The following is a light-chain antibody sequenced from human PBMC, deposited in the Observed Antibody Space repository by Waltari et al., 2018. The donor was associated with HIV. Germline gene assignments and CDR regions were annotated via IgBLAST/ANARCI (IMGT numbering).Light chain of an antibody. CDR1: HSVFYRPNNKNY. CDR3: QQYLSPPPT. CDR2: WAS. Sequence: DVVMTQSPDSLAVSLGERATINCKSTHSVFYRPNNKNYIAWYQQEPGQAPKLLISWASARESGVSERFSGSGSGTNFTLTITSLNTEDVAIYFCQQYLSPPPTFGQGTKVQIK. J-gene: IGKJ1*01. V-gene: IGKV4-1*01.